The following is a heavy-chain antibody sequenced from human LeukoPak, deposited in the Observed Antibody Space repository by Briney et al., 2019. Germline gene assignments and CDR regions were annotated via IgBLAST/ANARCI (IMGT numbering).Heavy chain of an antibody. J-gene: IGHJ6*04. CDR2: INHSGST. V-gene: IGHV4-34*01. CDR3: ARFEDVEQLVDV. D-gene: IGHD6-6*01. Sequence: SETLSLTCTVSGGSISSYYWSWIRQPPGKGLEWIGEINHSGSTNYNPSLKSRVTISVDTSKNQFSLKLSSVTAADTAVYYCARFEDVEQLVDVWGKGTTVTVSS. CDR1: GGSISSYY.